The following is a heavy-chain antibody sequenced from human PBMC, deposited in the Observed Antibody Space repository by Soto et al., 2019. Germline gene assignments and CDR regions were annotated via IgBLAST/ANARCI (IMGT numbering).Heavy chain of an antibody. CDR2: TNPRDGST. V-gene: IGHV1-46*01. J-gene: IGHJ6*02. Sequence: GASVKVSCKASGYSLTGYYMHWVRRAPGQGLEWMGITNPRDGSTNYAQKFQGRVTMTSDTSTSTVHMELSSLRSEDTAVYYCARGKGMEENYYYYGLDIWGQGTTVTVSS. CDR3: ARGKGMEENYYYYGLDI. D-gene: IGHD1-1*01. CDR1: GYSLTGYY.